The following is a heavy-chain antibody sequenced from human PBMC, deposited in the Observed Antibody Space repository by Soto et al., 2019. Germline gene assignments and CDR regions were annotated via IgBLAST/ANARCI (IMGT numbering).Heavy chain of an antibody. CDR2: ISGSGGST. D-gene: IGHD6-19*01. CDR1: GFTFSSYA. CDR3: AKDSYSSGWYDFDY. V-gene: IGHV3-23*01. Sequence: PGGSLRLSCAASGFTFSSYAMSWVRQAPGKGLEWVSAISGSGGSTYYADSVNGRFTISRDNSKNTLYLQMNSLRAEDTAVYYCAKDSYSSGWYDFDYWGQGTLVTVSS. J-gene: IGHJ4*02.